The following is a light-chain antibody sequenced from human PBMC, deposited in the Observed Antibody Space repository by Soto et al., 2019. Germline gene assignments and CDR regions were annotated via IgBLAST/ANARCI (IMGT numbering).Light chain of an antibody. CDR3: SSYTSSRNLPPYV. CDR1: SSDLGGFNY. CDR2: EVS. J-gene: IGLJ1*01. Sequence: QSALTQPASVSGSPGQSITISCTGTSSDLGGFNYVAWFQQYPGKVPRLLIYEVSKRPSGVSDRFSGSKSVNTASLTISRLQPEDEADYYCSSYTSSRNLPPYVFGAGTKLTVL. V-gene: IGLV2-14*03.